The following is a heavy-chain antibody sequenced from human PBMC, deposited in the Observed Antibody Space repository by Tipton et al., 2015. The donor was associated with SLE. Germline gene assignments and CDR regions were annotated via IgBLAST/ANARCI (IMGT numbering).Heavy chain of an antibody. CDR2: ISSSSSPI. J-gene: IGHJ5*02. CDR1: GFTFSSYS. Sequence: GSLRLSCAASGFTFSSYSMNWARRAPGKGLEWISYISSSSSPIYYADSVKGRFTISRDNAKNSLYLQMSNLRAEDTALYYCARGSLGYSEWDPWGQGTLVTVSS. D-gene: IGHD4-11*01. CDR3: ARGSLGYSEWDP. V-gene: IGHV3-48*01.